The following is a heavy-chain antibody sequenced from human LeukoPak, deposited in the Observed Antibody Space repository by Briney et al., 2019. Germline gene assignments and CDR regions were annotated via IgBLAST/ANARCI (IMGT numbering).Heavy chain of an antibody. CDR1: GFTLNYFW. Sequence: GGSLRLSCAASGFTLNYFWMHWVRQVPGKGLVWVSGINNDGTATYYADSVKGRFTISRDNAKNTVYLQMNSLRAEDTAVYYCARDQKDCSSTSCPKYYYYMDVWGKGTTVTVSS. J-gene: IGHJ6*03. V-gene: IGHV3-74*01. D-gene: IGHD2-2*01. CDR3: ARDQKDCSSTSCPKYYYYMDV. CDR2: INNDGTAT.